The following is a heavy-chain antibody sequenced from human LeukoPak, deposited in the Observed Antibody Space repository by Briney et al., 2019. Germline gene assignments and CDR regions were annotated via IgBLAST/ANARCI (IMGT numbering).Heavy chain of an antibody. Sequence: GGSLRLSCAASRFTFSSYSMNWVRQAPGKGLEWVSSISSSSSYIYYADSVKGRFTISRDNAKNSLYLQMNSLRAEDTAVYYCARGEDIVVVPAAYYYGMDVWGKGTTVTVSS. CDR1: RFTFSSYS. D-gene: IGHD2-2*01. J-gene: IGHJ6*04. CDR2: ISSSSSYI. V-gene: IGHV3-21*01. CDR3: ARGEDIVVVPAAYYYGMDV.